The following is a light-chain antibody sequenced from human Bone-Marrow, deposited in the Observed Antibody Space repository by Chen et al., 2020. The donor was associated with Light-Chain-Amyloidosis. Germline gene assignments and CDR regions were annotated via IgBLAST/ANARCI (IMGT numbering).Light chain of an antibody. CDR2: GAS. CDR1: QSINNK. V-gene: IGKV3-15*01. Sequence: EIVMTQSPATLSVSPGERVTLSCRASQSINNKLAWYQQKPGQAPRRLIYGASTRSTGIPARFSGSGSGTEFTLTISSMQPEDFAVYYCQQYDNWKTFGQGTNVEIK. CDR3: QQYDNWKT. J-gene: IGKJ1*01.